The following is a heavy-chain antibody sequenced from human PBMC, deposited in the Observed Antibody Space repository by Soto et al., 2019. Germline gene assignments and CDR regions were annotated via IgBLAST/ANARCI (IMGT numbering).Heavy chain of an antibody. CDR3: TKGANSPFDS. Sequence: VXLRIWFQSTEYXFVSSLVVWVRKKPGKGLEWLGNVYPSYSDVRYSPAFEGQVTISADNSINTAYLQLLNLKASDTAIYYCTKGANSPFDSLGQGYRVT. CDR2: VYPSYSDV. D-gene: IGHD3-16*01. CDR1: EYXFVSSL. J-gene: IGHJ4*02. V-gene: IGHV5-51*01.